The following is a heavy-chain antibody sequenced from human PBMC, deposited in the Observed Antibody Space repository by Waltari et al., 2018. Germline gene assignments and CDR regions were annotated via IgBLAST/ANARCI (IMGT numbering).Heavy chain of an antibody. J-gene: IGHJ4*02. CDR2: VNPNSGGT. CDR3: AIQYCSSTSCYGYYFDY. V-gene: IGHV1-2*06. D-gene: IGHD2-2*01. CDR1: GYTFTGYY. Sequence: QVQLVQSGAAVKKPGASVKVSCKASGYTFTGYYMTWVRQAPGQGLEWRGRVNPNSGGTNYAQKFQGRVTMTRDTSISTAYMELSRLRSDDTAVYYCAIQYCSSTSCYGYYFDYWGQGTLVTVSS.